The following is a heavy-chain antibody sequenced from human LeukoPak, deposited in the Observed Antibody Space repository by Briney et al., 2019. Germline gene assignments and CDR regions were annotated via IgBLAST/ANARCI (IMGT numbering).Heavy chain of an antibody. CDR2: INPNSGGT. D-gene: IGHD6-13*01. CDR1: GYTFTGYY. CDR3: ARGGSSSWYSSGSY. Sequence: ASVKVSCNASGYTFTGYYMHWVRQAPGQGLEWMGWINPNSGGTNYAQKFQGRVTMTRDTSISTAYMELSRLRSDDTAVYYCARGGSSSWYSSGSYWGQGTLVTVSS. V-gene: IGHV1-2*02. J-gene: IGHJ4*02.